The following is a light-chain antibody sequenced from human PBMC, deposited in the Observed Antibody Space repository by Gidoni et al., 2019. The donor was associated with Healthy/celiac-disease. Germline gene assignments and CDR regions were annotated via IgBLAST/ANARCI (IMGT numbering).Light chain of an antibody. V-gene: IGLV3-1*01. J-gene: IGLJ2*01. CDR1: KLGDKY. Sequence: SYELTQPPSVSVSPGQTASITCSGDKLGDKYACWYQQKPGQSPVLVIYQDSKRPSGIPERFSGSNSGNTATLTISGTQAMDEADYYSQAWDSSLVVFGGGTKLTVL. CDR2: QDS. CDR3: QAWDSSLVV.